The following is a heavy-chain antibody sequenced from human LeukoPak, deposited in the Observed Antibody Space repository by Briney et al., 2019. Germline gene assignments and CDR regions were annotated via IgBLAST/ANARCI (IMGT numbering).Heavy chain of an antibody. J-gene: IGHJ4*02. Sequence: GSSVKVSCKASGGTFSSYAISWVRQAPGQGLEWMGWISAYNGNTNYAQKLQGRVTMTTDTSTSTAYMELRSLRSDDTAVYYCARCGELEAWQWLVRDLWGQGTLVTVSS. CDR3: ARCGELEAWQWLVRDL. D-gene: IGHD6-19*01. V-gene: IGHV1-18*01. CDR1: GGTFSSYA. CDR2: ISAYNGNT.